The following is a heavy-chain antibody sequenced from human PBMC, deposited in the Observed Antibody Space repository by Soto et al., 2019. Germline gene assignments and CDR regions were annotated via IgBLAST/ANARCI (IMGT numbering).Heavy chain of an antibody. Sequence: EVQLVESGGGLIQPGGSLRLSCAVSGFTVSNNYMSWVRQAPGKGLEGVSVIYSGGYTAYGDSVKGRFTISRDNSKNKPYLQKNSLGAGAPAVYSCAGRRGGGGYWGQGTLVTVSS. D-gene: IGHD3-10*01. J-gene: IGHJ4*02. V-gene: IGHV3-53*01. CDR2: IYSGGYT. CDR1: GFTVSNNY. CDR3: AGRRGGGGY.